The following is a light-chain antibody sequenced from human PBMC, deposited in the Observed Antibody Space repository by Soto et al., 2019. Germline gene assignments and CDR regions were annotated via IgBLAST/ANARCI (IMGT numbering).Light chain of an antibody. V-gene: IGKV3-15*01. CDR3: QQHGSSPIT. CDR2: SAS. CDR1: QSVGNN. J-gene: IGKJ5*01. Sequence: EIVMTQSPATLSVSLGERATPSCRASQSVGNNLAWYQQKPGQAPRLLIFSASTRATGIPARFSGSGSGTDFTLTISRLEPEDFAVYYCQQHGSSPITFGQGTRLEIK.